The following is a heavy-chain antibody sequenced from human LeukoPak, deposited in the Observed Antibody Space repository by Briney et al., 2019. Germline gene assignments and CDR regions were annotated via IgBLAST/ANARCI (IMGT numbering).Heavy chain of an antibody. V-gene: IGHV4-34*01. CDR2: INHSGST. J-gene: IGHJ5*02. CDR1: GGSFSGYY. Sequence: SETLSLTCAVYGGSFSGYYWSWIRQPPGKGLEWIGEINHSGSTNYNPSLKSRVTISVDTSRNQFSLKLSSVTAADTAVYYCARLLFDPWGQGTLVTVSS. CDR3: ARLLFDP.